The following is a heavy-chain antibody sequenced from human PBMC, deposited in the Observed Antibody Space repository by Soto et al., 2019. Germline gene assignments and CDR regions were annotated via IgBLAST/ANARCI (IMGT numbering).Heavy chain of an antibody. CDR1: GYTFTSYG. CDR2: ISAYNGNT. J-gene: IGHJ5*02. CDR3: ARVNTWAGDYERLRYNWFDP. V-gene: IGHV1-18*01. Sequence: ASVKVSCKASGYTFTSYGISWVRQAPGQGLEWMGWISAYNGNTNYAQKLQGRVTMTTGTSTSTAYMELRSLRSDDTAVYYCARVNTWAGDYERLRYNWFDPWGQGTLVTVSS. D-gene: IGHD4-17*01.